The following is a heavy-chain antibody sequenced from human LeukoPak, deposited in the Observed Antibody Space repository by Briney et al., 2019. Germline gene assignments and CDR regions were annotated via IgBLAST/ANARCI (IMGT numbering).Heavy chain of an antibody. CDR2: IKQDGSEK. CDR3: AVIRVSGYETFYFGS. CDR1: GFTFSSYW. D-gene: IGHD5-12*01. V-gene: IGHV3-7*01. Sequence: PGGSLRLSCAASGFTFSSYWLSWVRQAPGKGLERVANIKQDGSEKYYVDSVKGRFTISRDNAKNSLYLQMNSLRAEDTAVYYCAVIRVSGYETFYFGSWGQGTLVTVSS. J-gene: IGHJ4*02.